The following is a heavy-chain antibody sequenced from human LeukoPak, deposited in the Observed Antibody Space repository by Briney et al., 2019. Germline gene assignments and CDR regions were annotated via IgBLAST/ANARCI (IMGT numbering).Heavy chain of an antibody. V-gene: IGHV1-18*01. D-gene: IGHD6-19*01. CDR2: ISAYNGNT. CDR1: GYTFTSYG. CDR3: ARGKRAVAGKGRPYYYYMDV. J-gene: IGHJ6*03. Sequence: ASVKVSCKASGYTFTSYGISWVRQAPGQGLEWMGWISAYNGNTNYAQKLQGRVTMTTDTSTSTAYMELRSLRSDDTAVYYCARGKRAVAGKGRPYYYYMDVWGKGTTVTVSS.